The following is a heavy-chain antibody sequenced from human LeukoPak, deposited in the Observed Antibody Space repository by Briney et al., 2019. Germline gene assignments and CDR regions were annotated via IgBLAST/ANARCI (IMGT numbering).Heavy chain of an antibody. D-gene: IGHD1-1*01. CDR2: ISGSGGST. CDR3: ARGGGRTTIADY. V-gene: IGHV3-23*01. CDR1: GFTFSSYA. Sequence: GGSLRLSCAASGFTFSSYAMSWVRQAPGKGLEWVSAISGSGGSTYYADSVKGRFTISRDNSKNTLYLQMNSLRAEDTTVYYCARGGGRTTIADYWGQGTLVTVSS. J-gene: IGHJ4*02.